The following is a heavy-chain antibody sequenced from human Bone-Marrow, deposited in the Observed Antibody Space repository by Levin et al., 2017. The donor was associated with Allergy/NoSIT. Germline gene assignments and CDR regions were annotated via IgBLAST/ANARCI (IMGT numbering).Heavy chain of an antibody. Sequence: SETLSLTCTVSGGSISSGGYYWSWVRQHPGKGLEWIGYIYYSGGSDYYPSLKSRATMSVDTSKNQFSLRLRSVTAADTAVYFCARTSYDSRGYPQSFDYWGQGTLVTVSS. CDR2: IYYSGGS. CDR1: GGSISSGGYY. CDR3: ARTSYDSRGYPQSFDY. V-gene: IGHV4-31*03. J-gene: IGHJ4*02. D-gene: IGHD3-22*01.